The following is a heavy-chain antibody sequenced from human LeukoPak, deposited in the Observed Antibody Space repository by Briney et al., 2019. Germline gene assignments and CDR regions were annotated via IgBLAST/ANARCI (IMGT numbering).Heavy chain of an antibody. D-gene: IGHD6-13*01. CDR2: ISWNSGSI. J-gene: IGHJ3*02. V-gene: IGHV3-9*01. Sequence: GGSLRLSCAASGFTFDDYAMHWVRQAPGKGLEWVSGISWNSGSIGYADSVKGRFTISRDNSKNTLYLQMNSLRAEDTAVYYCAKGVGKAAAGYPPPLDAFDIWGQGTMVTVSS. CDR1: GFTFDDYA. CDR3: AKGVGKAAAGYPPPLDAFDI.